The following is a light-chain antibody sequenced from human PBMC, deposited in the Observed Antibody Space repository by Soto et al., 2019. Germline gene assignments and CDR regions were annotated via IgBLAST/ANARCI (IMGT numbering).Light chain of an antibody. CDR3: QQRSSWPWT. CDR2: DAS. CDR1: QSVRSS. Sequence: EILLTQSPATLSLSPGERATLSCRASQSVRSSLAWYQQKHGQAPRLLIYDASTRATGIPGRFSGSGSGTDFTLTIRKLEPEDFAVYYCQQRSSWPWTFGQGAKVEIK. J-gene: IGKJ1*01. V-gene: IGKV3-11*01.